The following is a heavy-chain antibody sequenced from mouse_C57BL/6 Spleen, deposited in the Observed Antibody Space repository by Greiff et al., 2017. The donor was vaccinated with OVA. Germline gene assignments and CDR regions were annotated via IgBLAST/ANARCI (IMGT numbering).Heavy chain of an antibody. CDR1: GYTFTSYW. D-gene: IGHD2-3*01. CDR3: ARSYDGFFPPYFDY. J-gene: IGHJ2*01. V-gene: IGHV1-52*01. Sequence: QVQLQQSGAELVRPGSSVKLSCKASGYTFTSYWMPWVKQRPIQGLEWIGNIDPSDSETHYNQKFKDKATLTVDKSSSTAYMQLSSLTSEDSAVYYCARSYDGFFPPYFDYWGQGTTLTVSS. CDR2: IDPSDSET.